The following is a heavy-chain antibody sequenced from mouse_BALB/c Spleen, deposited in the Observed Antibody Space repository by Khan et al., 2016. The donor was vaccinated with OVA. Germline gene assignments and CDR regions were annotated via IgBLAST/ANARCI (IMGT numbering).Heavy chain of an antibody. Sequence: EVQLVESGPGLVKPSQSLSLTCTVTGYSITSDYAWDWIRQFPGNKLEWMGYISYGGSTSYNPSPKSRISINRDTSKNQFFLQLNSVTTEDTATYYCARKNYYGYAMDYWGQGTSVTVSS. CDR1: GYSITSDYA. CDR3: ARKNYYGYAMDY. J-gene: IGHJ4*01. CDR2: ISYGGST. V-gene: IGHV3-2*02. D-gene: IGHD1-1*01.